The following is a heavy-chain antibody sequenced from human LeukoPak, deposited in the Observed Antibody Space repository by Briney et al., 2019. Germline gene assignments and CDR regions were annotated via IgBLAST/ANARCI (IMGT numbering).Heavy chain of an antibody. V-gene: IGHV3-23*01. CDR2: ISGSGDRT. CDR1: GFTFSNYA. D-gene: IGHD3-3*01. Sequence: PGGSLRLSCAASGFTFSNYAMNWVRQAPGKGLEWVSIISGSGDRTYYTDSVKGRFTISRDNSKNTLFLQMNGLRAEDTAIYYCAKIPQAAIFTVPNLDYWGQGTLVTVSS. CDR3: AKIPQAAIFTVPNLDY. J-gene: IGHJ4*02.